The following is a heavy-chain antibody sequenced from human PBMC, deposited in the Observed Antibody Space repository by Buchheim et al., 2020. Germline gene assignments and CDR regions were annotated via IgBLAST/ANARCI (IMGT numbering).Heavy chain of an antibody. D-gene: IGHD6-19*01. J-gene: IGHJ5*01. Sequence: QVQLVESGGGVVQPWTSLRLSCVASGFTFRDNAMHWVRQAPGKGLEWVAMIWYDGTNKYYADSAKGRFTVSRDNSKNMLYLQMNSLRVEDTAVYYCARDPPQSGWSFEAWGQGTL. V-gene: IGHV3-33*01. CDR3: ARDPPQSGWSFEA. CDR2: IWYDGTNK. CDR1: GFTFRDNA.